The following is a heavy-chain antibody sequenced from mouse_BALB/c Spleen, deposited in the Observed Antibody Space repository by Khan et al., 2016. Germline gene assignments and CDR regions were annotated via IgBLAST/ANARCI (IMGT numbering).Heavy chain of an antibody. CDR3: ARYGNYYYAMDY. Sequence: QVQLQQPGPELVKPGASVKMSCKASGYTFTDYVISWVKQRTGQGLEWIGEIYPGSGSTYYNEKFKGKATLTADKSSNTAYMQLSSLTSEDSAVYFCARYGNYYYAMDYWGQGTSVTVSS. V-gene: IGHV1-77*01. CDR1: GYTFTDYV. J-gene: IGHJ4*01. D-gene: IGHD2-1*01. CDR2: IYPGSGST.